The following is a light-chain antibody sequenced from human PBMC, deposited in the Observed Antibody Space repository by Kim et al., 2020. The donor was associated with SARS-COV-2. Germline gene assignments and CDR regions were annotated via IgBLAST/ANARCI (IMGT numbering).Light chain of an antibody. CDR1: KLGDKY. CDR3: QAWDSSTAV. J-gene: IGLJ2*01. CDR2: QDS. V-gene: IGLV3-1*01. Sequence: LSREQTASITCTGDKLGDKYACWYQQKPGQSPVLVIYQDSKRPSGIPERFSGSNSGNTATLTISGTQAMDEADYYCQAWDSSTAVFGGGTQLTVL.